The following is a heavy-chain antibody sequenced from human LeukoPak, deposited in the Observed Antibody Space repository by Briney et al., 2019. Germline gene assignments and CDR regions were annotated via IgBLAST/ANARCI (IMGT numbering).Heavy chain of an antibody. J-gene: IGHJ6*02. V-gene: IGHV4-30-2*01. CDR3: ARDRGGYCSGGSCYHGYYYYGMDV. CDR2: IYHSGST. D-gene: IGHD2-15*01. Sequence: SSETLSLTCAVSGGSISSGGYSWSWIRQPPGKGLEWIGYIYHSGSTYYNPSLKSRVTISVDTSKNQFSLKLSSVTAADTAVYYCARDRGGYCSGGSCYHGYYYYGMDVWGQGTTVTVSS. CDR1: GGSISSGGYS.